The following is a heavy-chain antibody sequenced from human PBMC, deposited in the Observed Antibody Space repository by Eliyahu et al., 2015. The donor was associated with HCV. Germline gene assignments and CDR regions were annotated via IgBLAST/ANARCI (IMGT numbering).Heavy chain of an antibody. Sequence: EVQLLESGGGLVQPGGSLRLXCAASGFTXSSXAMSWVRQAPGKGLEWVSAISGSGGSTYYADSVKGRFTISRDNSKNTLYLQMNSLRAEDTAVYYCAKDGHFYYDSPTLAFDIWGQGTMVTVSS. CDR1: GFTXSSXA. V-gene: IGHV3-23*01. CDR3: AKDGHFYYDSPTLAFDI. CDR2: ISGSGGST. J-gene: IGHJ3*02. D-gene: IGHD3-22*01.